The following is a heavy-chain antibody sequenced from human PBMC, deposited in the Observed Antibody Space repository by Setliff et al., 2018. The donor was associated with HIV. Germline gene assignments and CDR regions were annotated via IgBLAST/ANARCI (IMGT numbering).Heavy chain of an antibody. J-gene: IGHJ5*02. CDR2: INAGKGNT. D-gene: IGHD4-17*01. CDR3: ARELTSGDYPHWFDP. Sequence: ASVKVSCKTSGYTFPDYYLHWVRQAPGQRLEWMGWINAGKGNTKYSQKFQGRVTITRDTSASTVYMDMRSLRSEDTALYYCARELTSGDYPHWFDPWGRGTQVTVSS. CDR1: GYTFPDYY. V-gene: IGHV1-3*01.